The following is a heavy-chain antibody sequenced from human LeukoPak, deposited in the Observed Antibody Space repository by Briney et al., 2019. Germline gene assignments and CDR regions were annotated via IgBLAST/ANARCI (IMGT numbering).Heavy chain of an antibody. V-gene: IGHV3-21*01. Sequence: GGSLRLSCAASGFTFKSYSMNWVRQAPGKGLEWVASISSTSSYIYYADSLKGRFTISRDNAKNSLCLQMNSLRDEDTAVYYCARTIAASGTDWGAFDCWGQGALVSVSS. CDR2: ISSTSSYI. CDR3: ARTIAASGTDWGAFDC. J-gene: IGHJ4*02. D-gene: IGHD6-13*01. CDR1: GFTFKSYS.